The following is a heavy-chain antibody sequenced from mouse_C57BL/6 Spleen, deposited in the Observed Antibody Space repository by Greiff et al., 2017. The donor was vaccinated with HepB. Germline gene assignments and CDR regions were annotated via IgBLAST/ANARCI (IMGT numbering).Heavy chain of an antibody. J-gene: IGHJ4*01. D-gene: IGHD2-5*01. Sequence: QVQLQQPGTELVKPGASVKLSCKASGYTFTSYWMHWVKQRPGQGLEWIGNINPSNGGTNYNEKFKSKATLTVDKSSSTAYMQLSSLTSEDSAVYYCARGGVTTWGYYYAMDYWGQGTSATVSS. V-gene: IGHV1-53*01. CDR2: INPSNGGT. CDR3: ARGGVTTWGYYYAMDY. CDR1: GYTFTSYW.